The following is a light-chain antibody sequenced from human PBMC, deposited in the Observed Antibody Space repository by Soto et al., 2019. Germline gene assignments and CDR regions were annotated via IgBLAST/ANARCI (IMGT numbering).Light chain of an antibody. CDR1: SSDIGAYDY. J-gene: IGLJ1*01. CDR2: EVT. V-gene: IGLV2-14*01. Sequence: QSVLTQPASVSGSPGQSITISCTGTSSDIGAYDYVSWYQQYPGRVPKLLIHEVTNRPPGVSDRFSGSKSGNTASLTISGLQTEDEADYYCSSHAGSSAFYVFGTGTRSPS. CDR3: SSHAGSSAFYV.